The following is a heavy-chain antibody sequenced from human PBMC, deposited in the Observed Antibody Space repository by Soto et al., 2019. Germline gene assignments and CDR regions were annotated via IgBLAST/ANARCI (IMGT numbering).Heavy chain of an antibody. D-gene: IGHD6-19*01. CDR1: GFTFSSYW. V-gene: IGHV3-7*05. CDR2: IKQDGSEK. Sequence: PGGSLRLSCAASGFTFSSYWMSWVRQAPGKGLEWVANIKQDGSEKYYVDSVKGRFTISRDNAKNSLYLQMNSLRAEDTAVYYCAREVRDGWYGDYYYGMDVWGQGTTVTVSS. CDR3: AREVRDGWYGDYYYGMDV. J-gene: IGHJ6*02.